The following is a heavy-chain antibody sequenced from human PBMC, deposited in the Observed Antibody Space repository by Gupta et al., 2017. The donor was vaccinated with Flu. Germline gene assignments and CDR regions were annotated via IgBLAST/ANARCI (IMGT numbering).Heavy chain of an antibody. CDR1: GFTFSNYA. CDR2: ISGSAYST. J-gene: IGHJ4*02. V-gene: IGHV3-23*01. Sequence: VQLLESGGDLVQPGGSRRLSCAASGFTFSNYAMRWVRQAPGKGLEWVSGISGSAYSTYYADSVKGQFTISRDNSKNTLYLQMNSLRVEDTAVYYCAKDLVMGGFSPSDYWGQGTLVTVSS. CDR3: AKDLVMGGFSPSDY. D-gene: IGHD3-16*01.